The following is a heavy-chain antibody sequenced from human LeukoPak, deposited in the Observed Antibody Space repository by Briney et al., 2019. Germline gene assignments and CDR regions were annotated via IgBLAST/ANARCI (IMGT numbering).Heavy chain of an antibody. Sequence: SETLSLTCTVSGYSISSGYYWGWIRQPPGKGLEWIGSIYHSGSTYYNPSLKSRVTISVDTSKNQFSLKLSSVTAADTAVYYCAGAVPRTIAVAAPLDYWGQGTLVTVSS. D-gene: IGHD6-19*01. CDR1: GYSISSGYY. J-gene: IGHJ4*02. V-gene: IGHV4-38-2*02. CDR2: IYHSGST. CDR3: AGAVPRTIAVAAPLDY.